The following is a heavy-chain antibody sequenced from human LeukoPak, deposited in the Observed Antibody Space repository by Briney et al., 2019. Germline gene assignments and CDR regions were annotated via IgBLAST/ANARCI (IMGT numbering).Heavy chain of an antibody. V-gene: IGHV4-39*01. D-gene: IGHD4-11*01. J-gene: IGHJ6*02. CDR3: AKLDSNYYYYYGMDV. CDR2: IYYSGST. Sequence: SETLSHTCTVSGGSISSSSYYWGWIRQPPGKGLEWIGSIYYSGSTYYNPSLKSRVTISVDTSKNQFSLKLSSVTAADAAVYYCAKLDSNYYYYYGMDVWGQGTTVTVSS. CDR1: GGSISSSSYY.